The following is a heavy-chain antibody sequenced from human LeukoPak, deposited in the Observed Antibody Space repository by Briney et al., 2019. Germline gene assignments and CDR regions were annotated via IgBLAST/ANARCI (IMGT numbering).Heavy chain of an antibody. CDR2: IYSGGST. CDR3: ARGRDYGDYVMPKYYYYYGMDV. J-gene: IGHJ6*02. CDR1: GFTVSSNH. V-gene: IGHV3-66*01. D-gene: IGHD4-17*01. Sequence: PGGSLRLSCAASGFTVSSNHMSWVRQAPGKGLEWVSVIYSGGSTYYADSVKGRFTISRDNSKNTLYLQMNSLRAEDTAVYYCARGRDYGDYVMPKYYYYYGMDVWGQGTTVTVSS.